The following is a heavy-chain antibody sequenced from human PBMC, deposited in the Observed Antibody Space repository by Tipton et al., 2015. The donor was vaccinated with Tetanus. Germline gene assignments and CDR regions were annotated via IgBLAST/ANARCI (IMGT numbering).Heavy chain of an antibody. D-gene: IGHD5-24*01. V-gene: IGHV3-23*01. Sequence: SLRLSCAASGFTIRTYAMSWVRQAPGKGLEWVSGISGSDGNIYYADPVKGRFTISRDNSKNTLFLQMNSLRAEDTAVYYCAKRTITFDYWGQGTLVTVSS. CDR3: AKRTITFDY. CDR1: GFTIRTYA. J-gene: IGHJ4*02. CDR2: ISGSDGNI.